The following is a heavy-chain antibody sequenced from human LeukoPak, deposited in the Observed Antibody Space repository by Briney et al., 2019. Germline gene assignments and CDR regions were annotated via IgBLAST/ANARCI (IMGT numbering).Heavy chain of an antibody. CDR2: MNPNSGNT. CDR3: ARDRRPYYDFWSGRPDAFDI. CDR1: GYTFTNYD. V-gene: IGHV1-8*01. Sequence: ASVKVSCKASGYTFTNYDINWVRQAAGQGLEWMGWMNPNSGNTGYAQKFQGRVTMTTDTSTSTAYMELRSLRSDDTAVYYCARDRRPYYDFWSGRPDAFDIWGQGTMVTVSS. D-gene: IGHD3-3*01. J-gene: IGHJ3*02.